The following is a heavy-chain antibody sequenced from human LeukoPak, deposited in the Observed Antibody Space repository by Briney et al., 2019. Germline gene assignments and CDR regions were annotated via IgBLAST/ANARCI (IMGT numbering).Heavy chain of an antibody. CDR3: ATDPPLILGYGGNRPMGY. CDR1: GGSISSYY. D-gene: IGHD4-23*01. J-gene: IGHJ4*02. Sequence: PSETLSLTCTVSGGSISSYYWSWIRQPPGKGLEWIGYIYYSGSTNYNPSLKSRVTISVDTSKNQFSLKLSSVTAADTAVYYCATDPPLILGYGGNRPMGYWGQGTLVTVSS. CDR2: IYYSGST. V-gene: IGHV4-59*01.